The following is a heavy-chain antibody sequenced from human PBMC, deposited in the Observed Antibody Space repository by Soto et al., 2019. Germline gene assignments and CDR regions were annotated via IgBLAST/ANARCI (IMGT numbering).Heavy chain of an antibody. Sequence: GGSLRLSCAASGFIFSDYYMSWIRQAPGKGLEWISYISSSDNIIYYADSVKGRFTISRDNAKNSLYLQMNSLRAEDTAVYYCARDRGYYDSSGYFDYWGQGTLVTVS. CDR2: ISSSDNII. CDR1: GFIFSDYY. J-gene: IGHJ4*02. CDR3: ARDRGYYDSSGYFDY. D-gene: IGHD3-22*01. V-gene: IGHV3-11*01.